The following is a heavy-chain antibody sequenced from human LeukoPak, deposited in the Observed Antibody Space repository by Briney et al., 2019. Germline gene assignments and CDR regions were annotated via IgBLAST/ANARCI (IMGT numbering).Heavy chain of an antibody. Sequence: GASVKVSCKASGYTFTGYYMHWVRQAPGQGLEWMGWINPNSGGTNYAQKFQGRVTMTRDTSISTAYMEVSNLRSDDTAMYYCARERGWSHFDYWGQGTLLTVSS. CDR3: ARERGWSHFDY. J-gene: IGHJ4*02. CDR1: GYTFTGYY. CDR2: INPNSGGT. V-gene: IGHV1-2*02. D-gene: IGHD2-15*01.